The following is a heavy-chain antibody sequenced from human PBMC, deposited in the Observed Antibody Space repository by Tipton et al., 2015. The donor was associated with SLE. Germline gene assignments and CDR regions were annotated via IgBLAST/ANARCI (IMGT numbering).Heavy chain of an antibody. CDR2: MNLDGSIT. CDR3: ARRHFGVVFISALDI. J-gene: IGHJ3*02. V-gene: IGHV3-74*01. Sequence: SLRLSCAASGFTFSSFWMHWVRQTPGTGLVWVSRMNLDGSITTYADSVKGRFTMSRDNAKNSLYLQMDSLRAEDTGVYYCARRHFGVVFISALDIWGQGTMVTVSS. CDR1: GFTFSSFW. D-gene: IGHD3-3*01.